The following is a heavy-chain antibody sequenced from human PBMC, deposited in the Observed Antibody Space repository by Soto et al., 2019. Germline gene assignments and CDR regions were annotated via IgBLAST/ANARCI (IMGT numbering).Heavy chain of an antibody. Sequence: SWIRQPPGKGLEWIGYIYYSGSTYYNPSLKSRVTISVDTSKNQFSLKLSSVTAADTAVYYCARIYTHYYDSSGYFDYWGQGTLVTVSS. CDR2: IYYSGST. V-gene: IGHV4-30-4*01. J-gene: IGHJ4*02. CDR3: ARIYTHYYDSSGYFDY. D-gene: IGHD3-22*01.